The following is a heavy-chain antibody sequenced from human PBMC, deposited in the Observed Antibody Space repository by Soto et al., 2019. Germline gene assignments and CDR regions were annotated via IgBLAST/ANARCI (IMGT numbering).Heavy chain of an antibody. J-gene: IGHJ6*03. CDR1: GFTFSSYS. D-gene: IGHD3-10*01. CDR3: ASVATMVRGVNKQYYYYYYMDV. Sequence: GGSLRLSCAASGFTFSSYSMNWVRQAPGKGLEWVANIKQDGSEKYYVDSVKGRFTISRESAKNSLYLQMNSLRAEETAVYYCASVATMVRGVNKQYYYYYYMDVWGKGTTVTVSS. V-gene: IGHV3-7*01. CDR2: IKQDGSEK.